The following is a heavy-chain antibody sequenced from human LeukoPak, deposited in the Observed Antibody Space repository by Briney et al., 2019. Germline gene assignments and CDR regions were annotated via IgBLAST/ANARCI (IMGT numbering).Heavy chain of an antibody. D-gene: IGHD6-19*01. CDR3: TKDQGIAVAGTD. CDR1: GYTFTVYC. V-gene: IGHV1-2*02. CDR2: INPSSGAT. J-gene: IGHJ3*01. Sequence: ASVKLSCKASGYTFTVYCIHWVRHAPGPGLELMGWINPSSGATRYAQKFQDRVTMSSDTSINTAYMDLSRLRSDDTAVYYCTKDQGIAVAGTDWGQGTMVTVSS.